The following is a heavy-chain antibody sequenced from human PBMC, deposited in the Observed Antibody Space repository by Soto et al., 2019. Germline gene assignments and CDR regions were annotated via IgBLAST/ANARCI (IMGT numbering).Heavy chain of an antibody. Sequence: GGSLRLSCAASGFTFSSYSMNWVRQAPVKGLEWVSSISSSSSYIYYADSVKGRFTISRDNAKNSLYLQMNSLRAEDTAVYYCARNYDFWSGDAFDIWGQGTMVAVSS. V-gene: IGHV3-21*01. D-gene: IGHD3-3*01. CDR3: ARNYDFWSGDAFDI. J-gene: IGHJ3*02. CDR1: GFTFSSYS. CDR2: ISSSSSYI.